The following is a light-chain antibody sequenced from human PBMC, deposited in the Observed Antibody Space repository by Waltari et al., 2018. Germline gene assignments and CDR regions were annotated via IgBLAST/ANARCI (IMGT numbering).Light chain of an antibody. CDR2: DAS. V-gene: IGKV1-39*01. J-gene: IGKJ1*01. CDR1: QYISTN. Sequence: EMTRSHSSWSLSSEEEVTFTCRARQYISTNLNWYQHKPGKAPKVLIYDASTLQSGVPSRFSGSGSGTDFTLTIKNLQLEDSATYYCHQSHFPTWTFGQGTKVEIK. CDR3: HQSHFPTWT.